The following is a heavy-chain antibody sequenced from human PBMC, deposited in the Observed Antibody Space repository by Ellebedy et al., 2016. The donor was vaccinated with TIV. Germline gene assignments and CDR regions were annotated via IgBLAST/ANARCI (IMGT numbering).Heavy chain of an antibody. CDR2: ISGGADKT. Sequence: GGSLRLSCAASGFTFSSFAMHWVRLAPGKGLEWLSVISGGADKTYHADSVKGRFTITRDNSKNTLYLQMNRLRAEDTAVYYCAKGSSSGFNYDRVGFEYWGQGTLVTVSS. CDR3: AKGSSSGFNYDRVGFEY. J-gene: IGHJ4*02. D-gene: IGHD3-22*01. CDR1: GFTFSSFA. V-gene: IGHV3-23*01.